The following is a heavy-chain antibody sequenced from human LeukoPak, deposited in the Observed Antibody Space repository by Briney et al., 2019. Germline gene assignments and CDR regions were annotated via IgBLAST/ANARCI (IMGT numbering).Heavy chain of an antibody. CDR2: IYHSGST. CDR3: ARRITIFGVVRAMDY. J-gene: IGHJ4*02. D-gene: IGHD3-3*01. V-gene: IGHV4-4*02. CDR1: GGSISSSNW. Sequence: KPSETLSLTCAVSGGSISSSNWWSWVRQPPGKGLEWVGEIYHSGSTNYNPSLKSRVTISVDKSKNQFSLKLSSVTAADTAVYYCARRITIFGVVRAMDYWGQGTLVTVSS.